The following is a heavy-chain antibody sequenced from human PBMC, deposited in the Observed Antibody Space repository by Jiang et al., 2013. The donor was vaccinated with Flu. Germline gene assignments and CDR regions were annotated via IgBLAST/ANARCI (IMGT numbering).Heavy chain of an antibody. D-gene: IGHD3-3*01. V-gene: IGHV4-59*09. CDR2: IYYSGAP. Sequence: EWIGYIYYSGAPTTTPPSKSRVTISVDTSKNQFSLKLSSVTAADTAVYYCARGSYDFWSGYHSSFDYWGQGTLVTVSS. CDR3: ARGSYDFWSGYHSSFDY. J-gene: IGHJ4*02.